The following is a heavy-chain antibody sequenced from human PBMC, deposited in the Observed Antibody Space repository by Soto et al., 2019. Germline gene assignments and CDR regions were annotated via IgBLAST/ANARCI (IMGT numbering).Heavy chain of an antibody. D-gene: IGHD5-12*01. V-gene: IGHV3-23*01. CDR1: GFTFATYT. CDR2: ITGSDGRT. J-gene: IGHJ4*02. Sequence: EVQLLESGGGLVQPGGSLRLSCAASGFTFATYTMSWVRQTPGKGLEWVSAITGSDGRTYYADSVKGRFTISRDNSKNTLYLQMNRLGAEDTAVYYCAKNSAATIRVGFDYWGQGTLGTVSS. CDR3: AKNSAATIRVGFDY.